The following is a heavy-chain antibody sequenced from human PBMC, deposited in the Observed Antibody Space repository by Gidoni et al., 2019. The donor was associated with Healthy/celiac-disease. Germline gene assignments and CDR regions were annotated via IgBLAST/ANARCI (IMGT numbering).Heavy chain of an antibody. CDR2: ISYDGSNK. CDR3: ARDSGGSGSYFDY. J-gene: IGHJ4*02. V-gene: IGHV3-30-3*01. CDR1: GFTFSSYA. Sequence: QVQLVESGGGVVQPGRSLRLSCAASGFTFSSYAMHWVRQAPGKGLEWVAVISYDGSNKYYAGSVKGRFTISRDNSKNTLYLQMNSLRAEDTAVYYCARDSGGSGSYFDYWGQGTLVTVSS. D-gene: IGHD3-10*01.